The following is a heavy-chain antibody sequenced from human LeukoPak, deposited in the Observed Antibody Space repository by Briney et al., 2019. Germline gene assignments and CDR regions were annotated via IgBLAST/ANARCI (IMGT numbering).Heavy chain of an antibody. CDR2: IYYSGST. D-gene: IGHD2-15*01. J-gene: IGHJ5*02. V-gene: IGHV4-39*07. CDR3: VVVATLHNWFDP. CDR1: GGSISSSSYY. Sequence: SETLSLTRTVSGGSISSSSYYWGWIRQPPGKGLEWIGSIYYSGSTYYNPSLKSRVTISVDTSKNQFSLKLSSVTAADTAVYYCVVVATLHNWFDPWGQGTLVTVSS.